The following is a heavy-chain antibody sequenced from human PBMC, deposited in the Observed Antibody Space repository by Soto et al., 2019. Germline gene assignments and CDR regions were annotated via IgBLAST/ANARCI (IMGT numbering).Heavy chain of an antibody. CDR2: IYYSGST. CDR1: GGSISSGSYY. J-gene: IGHJ3*02. V-gene: IGHV4-31*03. Sequence: QVQLQESGPGLVKPSQTLSLTCTVSGGSISSGSYYWSWIRQHPGKGLEWIGYIYYSGSTYYNPSLKSRVTISVDTSKNQFSLKLSSVTAADTAVYYCARETSISAALEDAFDIWGQGTMVTVS. CDR3: ARETSISAALEDAFDI. D-gene: IGHD6-13*01.